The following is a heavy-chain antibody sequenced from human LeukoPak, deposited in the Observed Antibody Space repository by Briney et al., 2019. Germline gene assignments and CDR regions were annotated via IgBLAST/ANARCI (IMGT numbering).Heavy chain of an antibody. Sequence: SETLSLTCTVSGGSISSSSYYWGWIRQPPGKGLEWIGNIYYSGSTYYNPSLKSRVTISVDTSKNQFSLKLSSVTAADTAVYYCARLSGYGLHYYYYMDVWGKGTTVTVSS. CDR3: ARLSGYGLHYYYYMDV. D-gene: IGHD5-12*01. V-gene: IGHV4-39*07. J-gene: IGHJ6*03. CDR2: IYYSGST. CDR1: GGSISSSSYY.